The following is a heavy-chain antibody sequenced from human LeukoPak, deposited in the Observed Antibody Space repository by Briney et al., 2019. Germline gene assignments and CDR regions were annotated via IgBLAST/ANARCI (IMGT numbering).Heavy chain of an antibody. D-gene: IGHD3-3*01. V-gene: IGHV1-18*01. CDR1: GYTFTSYG. J-gene: IGHJ4*02. CDR3: ARDVATYDFWSGRKNFDY. Sequence: RASVKVSCKASGYTFTSYGISWVRQAPGQGLEWMGCIRAYNGNTNYAQKLQGRVTMTTDTSTSTAYMELRSLRSDDTAVYYCARDVATYDFWSGRKNFDYWGQGTLVTVSS. CDR2: IRAYNGNT.